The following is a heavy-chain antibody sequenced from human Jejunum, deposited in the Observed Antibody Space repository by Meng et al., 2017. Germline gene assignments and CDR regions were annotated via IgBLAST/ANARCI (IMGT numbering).Heavy chain of an antibody. Sequence: GGSLRLSCAGSGFTVSNNYMNWVRQAPGKGLEWISYISSSGTTIYYADSVKGRFTISRDNGKNSLYLQMNSLRAEDTAVYYCARDSPLDTAMVDPWGQGTLVTVSS. CDR2: ISSSGTTI. CDR3: ARDSPLDTAMVDP. V-gene: IGHV3-11*04. J-gene: IGHJ5*02. D-gene: IGHD5-18*01. CDR1: GFTVSNNY.